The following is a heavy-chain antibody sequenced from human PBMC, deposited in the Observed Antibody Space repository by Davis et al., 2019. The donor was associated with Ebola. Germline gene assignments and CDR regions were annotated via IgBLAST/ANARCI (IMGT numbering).Heavy chain of an antibody. CDR2: IYYSGST. CDR3: ARHGSGSSWYWDYYYGMDV. Sequence: PGGSLRLSCTVSGGSISSYYWSWIRQPPGKGLEWIGYIYYSGSTNYNPSLKSRVTISVDTSKNQFSLKLSSVTAADTAVYYCARHGSGSSWYWDYYYGMDVWGQGTTVTVSS. J-gene: IGHJ6*02. D-gene: IGHD6-13*01. V-gene: IGHV4-59*08. CDR1: GGSISSYY.